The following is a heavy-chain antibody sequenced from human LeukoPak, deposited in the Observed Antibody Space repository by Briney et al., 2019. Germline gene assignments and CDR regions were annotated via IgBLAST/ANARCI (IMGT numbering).Heavy chain of an antibody. CDR1: GGTFSSYA. Sequence: GASVKVSCKASGGTFSSYAISWVRQAPGQGLEWMGGIIPIFGTANYAQKFQGRVTITTDESTSTAYMELSSLRSEDTAVYYCATSYCSSTSCYSKFDPWGQGTLVTVSS. CDR2: IIPIFGTA. CDR3: ATSYCSSTSCYSKFDP. D-gene: IGHD2-2*01. V-gene: IGHV1-69*05. J-gene: IGHJ5*01.